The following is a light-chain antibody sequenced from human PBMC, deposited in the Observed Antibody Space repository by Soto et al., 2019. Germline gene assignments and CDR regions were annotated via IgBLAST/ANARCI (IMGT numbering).Light chain of an antibody. Sequence: IGLKQSPGTLSLYTGERATLSCRASQIVSSSYLAWYQQRPGQAPRLLIYGPSSRATGIPERFSGSGFGTEFTLTISSLQSEDFAVYYCQQYKNWPLFGQGTRLEIK. CDR2: GPS. CDR1: QIVSSSY. V-gene: IGKV3-20*01. CDR3: QQYKNWPL. J-gene: IGKJ5*01.